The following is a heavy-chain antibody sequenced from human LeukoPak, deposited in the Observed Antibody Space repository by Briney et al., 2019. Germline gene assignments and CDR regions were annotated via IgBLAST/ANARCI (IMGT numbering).Heavy chain of an antibody. V-gene: IGHV1-8*01. Sequence: ASVKVSCKASGYTFTRDDINWVRQATGQGLEWMGWMNPNSGNTGYAQKFQGRVTMTRNTSISTAYMELSSLRSEDTAVYYCAREFNHYYDSSGYSSDYWGQGTLVTVSS. CDR2: MNPNSGNT. J-gene: IGHJ4*02. CDR1: GYTFTRDD. CDR3: AREFNHYYDSSGYSSDY. D-gene: IGHD3-22*01.